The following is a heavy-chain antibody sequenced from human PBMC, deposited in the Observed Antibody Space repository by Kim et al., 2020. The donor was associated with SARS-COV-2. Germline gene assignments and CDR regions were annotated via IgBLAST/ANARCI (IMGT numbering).Heavy chain of an antibody. CDR3: ARGRAYSSLNY. V-gene: IGHV4-59*13. J-gene: IGHJ4*02. D-gene: IGHD6-19*01. CDR2: IYYSGGT. Sequence: SETLSLTCTVSGGSISSYYWSWIRQPPGKGPEWIGYIYYSGGTDYNHSLKSRVTISVDTSNNQFSLKLTSVTAADTAVYYCARGRAYSSLNYWGQGTMIT. CDR1: GGSISSYY.